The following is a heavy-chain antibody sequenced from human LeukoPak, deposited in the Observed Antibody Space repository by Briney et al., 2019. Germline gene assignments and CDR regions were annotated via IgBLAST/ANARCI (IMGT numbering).Heavy chain of an antibody. CDR2: ISSNGGST. V-gene: IGHV3-64*01. J-gene: IGHJ4*02. Sequence: GGSLRLSCAASGFTFSSYAMHWVRQAPGKGLEYVSAISSNGGSTYYANSVKGRFTISRDNSKNTLYLQMNSLRAEDTAVYYCAKLAAGTPGDYWGQGTLVTVSS. CDR3: AKLAAGTPGDY. CDR1: GFTFSSYA. D-gene: IGHD6-13*01.